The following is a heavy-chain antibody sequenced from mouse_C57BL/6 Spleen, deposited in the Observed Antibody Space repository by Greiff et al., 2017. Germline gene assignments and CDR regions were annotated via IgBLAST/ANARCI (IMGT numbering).Heavy chain of an antibody. CDR1: GYAFTNYL. Sequence: QVQLQQSGAELVRPGTSVKVSCKASGYAFTNYLIEWVKQRPGQGLEWIGVINPGSGGTNYNEEFKGKATLTADKSSSTAYMQLSSLTSEDSAVYFCARGSNYDDYYAMDYWGQGTSVTVSS. CDR2: INPGSGGT. J-gene: IGHJ4*01. V-gene: IGHV1-54*01. CDR3: ARGSNYDDYYAMDY. D-gene: IGHD2-5*01.